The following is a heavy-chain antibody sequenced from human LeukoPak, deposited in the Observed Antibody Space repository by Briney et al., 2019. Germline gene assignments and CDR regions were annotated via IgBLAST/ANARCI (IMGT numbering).Heavy chain of an antibody. V-gene: IGHV3-23*01. CDR1: GFIFNGYA. CDR2: ISGSGDTT. D-gene: IGHD5-12*01. CDR3: ARGSAFWLRDFDY. J-gene: IGHJ4*02. Sequence: AGGSLRLSCAASGFIFNGYAMSWVRQAPGKGLEWVSDISGSGDTTFYADSVKGRFTISRDNSGNTLFLQMNSLRVEDTAIYYCARGSAFWLRDFDYWGQGTLVTVSS.